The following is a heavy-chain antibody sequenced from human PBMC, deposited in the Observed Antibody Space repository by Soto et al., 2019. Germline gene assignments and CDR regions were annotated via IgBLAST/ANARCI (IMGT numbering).Heavy chain of an antibody. CDR2: MYNSGST. D-gene: IGHD2-21*02. CDR1: GGSISGYY. CDR3: ARDLWGYCGTNCYPLDV. J-gene: IGHJ6*02. V-gene: IGHV4-59*01. Sequence: SETLSLTCTVSGGSISGYYWSWIRRPPGKGLEWIGYMYNSGSTVYNPPFKSRVTISVDTYKNQFSLKLSSVTAADTAIYYCARDLWGYCGTNCYPLDVWGQGTTVTVAS.